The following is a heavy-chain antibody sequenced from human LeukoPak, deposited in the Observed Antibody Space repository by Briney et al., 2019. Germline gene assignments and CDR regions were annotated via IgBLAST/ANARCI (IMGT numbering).Heavy chain of an antibody. CDR3: ASEQWLAFDY. D-gene: IGHD6-19*01. J-gene: IGHJ4*02. CDR1: GFTFSSYS. Sequence: GGSLRLSCAASGFTFSSYSMNWVRQAPGKGLEWVSYISSSSSTIYYADSVKGRFTISRDNSKNTLYLQMNSLRAEDTAVYYCASEQWLAFDYWGQGTLVTVSS. V-gene: IGHV3-48*01. CDR2: ISSSSSTI.